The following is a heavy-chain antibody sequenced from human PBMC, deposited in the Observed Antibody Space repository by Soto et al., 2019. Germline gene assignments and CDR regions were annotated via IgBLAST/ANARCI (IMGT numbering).Heavy chain of an antibody. Sequence: GGSLRLSCTASGFTFGDYAMSWFRQAPGKGLEWVGFIRSKAYGGTTEYAASVKGRFTISRDNARKSLFLQMNSLRAEDTAVYYCARDPLLVHEFYYYMDVWGKGTTVTVSS. CDR2: IRSKAYGGTT. CDR3: ARDPLLVHEFYYYMDV. CDR1: GFTFGDYA. J-gene: IGHJ6*03. V-gene: IGHV3-49*03. D-gene: IGHD2-15*01.